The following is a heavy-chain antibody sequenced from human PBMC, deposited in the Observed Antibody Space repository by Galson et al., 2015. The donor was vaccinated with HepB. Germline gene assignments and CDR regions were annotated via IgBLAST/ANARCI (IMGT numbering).Heavy chain of an antibody. CDR3: ARERNSNPNYLYYYVDV. D-gene: IGHD4-11*01. J-gene: IGHJ6*03. CDR1: GFTFRSYG. CDR2: IWYDGSNK. Sequence: SLRLSCAASGFTFRSYGMYWVRQAPGKGLEWVAVIWYDGSNKYYADSVKGRFTISRDNSKNTLYLQMNSLRVEDTAVYYCARERNSNPNYLYYYVDVWGRGTTVTVSS. V-gene: IGHV3-33*07.